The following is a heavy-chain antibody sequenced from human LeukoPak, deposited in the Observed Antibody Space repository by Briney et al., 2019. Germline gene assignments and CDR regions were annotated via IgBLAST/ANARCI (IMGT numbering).Heavy chain of an antibody. J-gene: IGHJ4*02. CDR2: IYYSGST. Sequence: SETLSLTCTVSGGSISSHYWSWFRQPPGKGLEWIGYIYYSGSTNYNPSLKSRVTISVDTSKNQFSPKLSSVTAADTAVYYCARTRIAAAGLPYFDYWGQGTLVTVSS. D-gene: IGHD6-13*01. CDR1: GGSISSHY. V-gene: IGHV4-59*08. CDR3: ARTRIAAAGLPYFDY.